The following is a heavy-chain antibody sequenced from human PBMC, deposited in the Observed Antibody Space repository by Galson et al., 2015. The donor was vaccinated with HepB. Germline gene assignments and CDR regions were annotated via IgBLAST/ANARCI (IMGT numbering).Heavy chain of an antibody. J-gene: IGHJ6*04. V-gene: IGHV3-30*04. CDR2: ISYDGSNK. Sequence: SLRLSCAASGFTFSSYAMHWVRQAPGKGLEWVAVISYDGSNKYYADSVKGRFTISRDNSKNTLYLQMNSPRAEDTAVYYCARDYASSGYFNHYYVLDGWGEGSKVTVSS. CDR3: ARDYASSGYFNHYYVLDG. CDR1: GFTFSSYA. D-gene: IGHD6-13*01.